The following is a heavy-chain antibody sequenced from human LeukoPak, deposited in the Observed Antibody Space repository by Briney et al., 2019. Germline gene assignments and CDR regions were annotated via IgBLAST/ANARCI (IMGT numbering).Heavy chain of an antibody. CDR2: MYPDDSDT. Sequence: GESLKISCKGSGYSFTSHWIGWVRQMPGKGLEWMGIMYPDDSDTRYSPSFQGQVTISADKSISTAYLQWSSLKASDTAMYYCASGRPIITIFGVVTSGAFDIWGQGTMVTVSS. D-gene: IGHD3-3*01. CDR3: ASGRPIITIFGVVTSGAFDI. J-gene: IGHJ3*02. CDR1: GYSFTSHW. V-gene: IGHV5-51*01.